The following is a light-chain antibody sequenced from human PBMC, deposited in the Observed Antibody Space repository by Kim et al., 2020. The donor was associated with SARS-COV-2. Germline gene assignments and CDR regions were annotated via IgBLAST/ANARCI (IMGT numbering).Light chain of an antibody. CDR3: QQSYSTPWT. J-gene: IGKJ1*01. Sequence: ASVGDRVTITCRTSQSVSTYFNWYQQMPGRAPKLLIYAASHLQRGVPSRFSGSGSGTDFTLTITSVQPEDFATYYCQQSYSTPWTFGQGTKVDIK. V-gene: IGKV1-39*01. CDR2: AAS. CDR1: QSVSTY.